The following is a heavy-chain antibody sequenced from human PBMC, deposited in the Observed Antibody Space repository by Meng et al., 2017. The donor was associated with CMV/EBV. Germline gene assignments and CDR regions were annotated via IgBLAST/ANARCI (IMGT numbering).Heavy chain of an antibody. Sequence: ASVTVSCKASGYTFTSYGISWVRQAPGQGLEWMGWISAYNGNTNYAQKLQGRVTMTTDTSTSTAYMELRSLRSDDTAVYYCARVDLGLAYDFWSVRGDYYYGMDVWGQGTTVTVSS. CDR1: GYTFTSYG. D-gene: IGHD3-3*01. V-gene: IGHV1-18*01. CDR2: ISAYNGNT. J-gene: IGHJ6*02. CDR3: ARVDLGLAYDFWSVRGDYYYGMDV.